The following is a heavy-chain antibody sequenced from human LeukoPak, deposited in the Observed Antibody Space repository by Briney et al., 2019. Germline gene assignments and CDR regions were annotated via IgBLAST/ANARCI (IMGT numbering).Heavy chain of an antibody. CDR3: AKDLGYSYGDYYYYGMDV. J-gene: IGHJ6*02. CDR1: GFTISSYA. V-gene: IGHV3-23*01. Sequence: GGSLRLSCAASGFTISSYAMSWVRQAPGKGLEWVSAISGSGGSTYYADSVKGRFTISRDNSKNTLYLQMNSLRAEDTAVYYCAKDLGYSYGDYYYYGMDVWGQGTTVTVSS. CDR2: ISGSGGST. D-gene: IGHD5-18*01.